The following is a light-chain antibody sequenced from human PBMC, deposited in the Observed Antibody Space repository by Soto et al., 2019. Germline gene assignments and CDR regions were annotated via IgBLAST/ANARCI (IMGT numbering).Light chain of an antibody. CDR3: SSYIPNNSTDV. CDR1: SSDVGGYNY. Sequence: QSALTQPASVSGSPGQSITISCTGTSSDVGGYNYVSWYQHHPREAPKRMIHDVSNRPSGVSNRFSGSKSGNTASLTISGLQAEDEADYYCSSYIPNNSTDVFGTGTKVTVL. V-gene: IGLV2-14*03. J-gene: IGLJ1*01. CDR2: DVS.